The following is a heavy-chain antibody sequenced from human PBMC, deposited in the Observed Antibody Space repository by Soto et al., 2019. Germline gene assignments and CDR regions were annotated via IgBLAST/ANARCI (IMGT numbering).Heavy chain of an antibody. CDR3: ATDEAYTSSHSGGY. V-gene: IGHV3-33*01. D-gene: IGHD6-13*01. Sequence: GGSLRLSCAASGFTFSTYGMHWVRQAPGKGLEWVAVIWFDGSDKYYADSVKGRFTISRDNSKNTLFLQMSSLRAEDTAVYYCATDEAYTSSHSGGYWGQGTLVTVSS. CDR2: IWFDGSDK. J-gene: IGHJ4*02. CDR1: GFTFSTYG.